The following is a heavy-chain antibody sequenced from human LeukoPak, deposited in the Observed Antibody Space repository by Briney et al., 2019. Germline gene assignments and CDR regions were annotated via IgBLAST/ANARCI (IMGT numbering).Heavy chain of an antibody. CDR1: GFTFSSYG. Sequence: GGSLRLSCAASGFTFSSYGMHWVRQAPGKGLEWVSFIRYDGSEEYYADSVKGRFTVSRDNPKNTLYLQMNSLRAEDTAVYYCAKDLGNYYDSSGHDYWGQGTLVTVSS. D-gene: IGHD3-22*01. J-gene: IGHJ4*02. V-gene: IGHV3-30*02. CDR3: AKDLGNYYDSSGHDY. CDR2: IRYDGSEE.